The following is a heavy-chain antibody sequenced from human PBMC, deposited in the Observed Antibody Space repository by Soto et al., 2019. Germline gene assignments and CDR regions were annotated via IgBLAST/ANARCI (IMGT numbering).Heavy chain of an antibody. Sequence: EVQVLESGGGLVPPGGSLRLSCEGSGFTVSSHAMTWIRQAPGKGPEWVSTFTGDGGTYYADSVKGRFAMSRDTSENTLYLQMNSLGAEDTAAYYCAPHVSCSGGGRQYDAFAIRGQGTMVTVSS. CDR3: APHVSCSGGGRQYDAFAI. CDR1: GFTVSSHA. V-gene: IGHV3-23*01. J-gene: IGHJ3*02. CDR2: FTGDGGT. D-gene: IGHD2-15*01.